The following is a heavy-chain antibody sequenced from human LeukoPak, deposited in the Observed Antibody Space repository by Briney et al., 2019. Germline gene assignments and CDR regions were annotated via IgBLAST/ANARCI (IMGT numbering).Heavy chain of an antibody. CDR1: GFTFSSYG. V-gene: IGHV3-23*01. D-gene: IGHD1-26*01. CDR3: AKRSGKGVTHFDY. Sequence: GGTLRLSCAASGFTFSSYGMSWVRQAPGKGLEWVSAISGSGGSTYYADSVKGRFTISRDNSKNTLYLQMNSLRAEDTAVYYCAKRSGKGVTHFDYWGQGTLVTVSS. CDR2: ISGSGGST. J-gene: IGHJ4*02.